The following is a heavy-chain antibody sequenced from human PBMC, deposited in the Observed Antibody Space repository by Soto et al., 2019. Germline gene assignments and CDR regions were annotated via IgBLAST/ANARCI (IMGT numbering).Heavy chain of an antibody. J-gene: IGHJ4*02. CDR3: AKFNGGYFDI. Sequence: GGSLRLSCAASGFTFSNYAMTWVRQAPGKGLKWVSTISGSGGSTYYADSVKGRFTVSRDNSKNTLYLQMNSLRAEDTAVYYCAKFNGGYFDIWGQGTLVTVSS. CDR2: ISGSGGST. V-gene: IGHV3-23*01. CDR1: GFTFSNYA. D-gene: IGHD2-8*01.